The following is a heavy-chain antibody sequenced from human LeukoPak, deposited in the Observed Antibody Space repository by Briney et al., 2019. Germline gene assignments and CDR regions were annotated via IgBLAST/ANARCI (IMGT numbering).Heavy chain of an antibody. CDR1: GGSFSGYY. CDR2: MNRSGST. D-gene: IGHD6-13*01. V-gene: IGHV4-34*01. CDR3: ARGKHSSSWSYYFDY. J-gene: IGHJ4*02. Sequence: PSETLSLTCAVYGGSFSGYYWSWIRQPPGKGLEWIGEMNRSGSTNYNPSLKSRVTISVDTSKNQFSLKLSSVTAADTAVYYCARGKHSSSWSYYFDYWGQGTLVTVSS.